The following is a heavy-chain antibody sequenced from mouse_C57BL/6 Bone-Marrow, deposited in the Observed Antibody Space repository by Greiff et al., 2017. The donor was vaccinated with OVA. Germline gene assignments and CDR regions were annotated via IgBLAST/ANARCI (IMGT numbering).Heavy chain of an antibody. J-gene: IGHJ3*01. CDR1: CYTFTSYW. Sequence: EVQLQPSGTVLARPGASVKMSCQTSCYTFTSYWMHWVKQRPGQGLEWIGAIYPGNSDTSYNQKFKGKAKLTAVTSASTAYMELSSLTNEDSAVYYCTRSGGSSPAWFAYWGQGTLVTVSA. V-gene: IGHV1-5*01. D-gene: IGHD1-1*01. CDR2: IYPGNSDT. CDR3: TRSGGSSPAWFAY.